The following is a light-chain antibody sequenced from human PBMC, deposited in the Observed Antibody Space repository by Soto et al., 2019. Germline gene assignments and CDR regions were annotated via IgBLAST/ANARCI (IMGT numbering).Light chain of an antibody. V-gene: IGKV3-15*01. Sequence: EIVITQSPATLSVSPGERATLSCRASQSVSSNLAWYQQKPGQAPRLLIYGASTRATGIPARFSGSGSGTEFTLTISSLQPDDFATYYCQQYNSYSLTWTFGQGTKVDIK. J-gene: IGKJ1*01. CDR1: QSVSSN. CDR2: GAS. CDR3: QQYNSYSLTWT.